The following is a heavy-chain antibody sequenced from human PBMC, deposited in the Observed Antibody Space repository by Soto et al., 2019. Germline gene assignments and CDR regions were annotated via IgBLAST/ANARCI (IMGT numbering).Heavy chain of an antibody. V-gene: IGHV5-10-1*01. Sequence: PGESLKISCKGSGYSFTSYWISWVRQMPGKGLEWMGRIDPSDSYTNYSPSFQGHVTISADKSISTAYLQWSSLKASDTAMYYCARQLELLPYYYSGMDVWGQGTTVTVYS. D-gene: IGHD1-7*01. CDR1: GYSFTSYW. J-gene: IGHJ6*02. CDR2: IDPSDSYT. CDR3: ARQLELLPYYYSGMDV.